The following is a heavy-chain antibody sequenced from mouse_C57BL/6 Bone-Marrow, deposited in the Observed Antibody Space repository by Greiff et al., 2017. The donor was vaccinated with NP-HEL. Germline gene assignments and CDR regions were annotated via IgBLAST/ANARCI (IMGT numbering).Heavy chain of an antibody. V-gene: IGHV1-59*01. D-gene: IGHD1-1*01. Sequence: QVQLQQPGAELVRPGTSVKLSCKASGYTFTSYWMHWVKQRPGQGLEWIGVIDPSDSYTNYNQKFKGKATLTVDTSSSTAYMQLSSLTSEDSAVYYCARPNYYYGSSGFAYWGQGTLVTVSA. CDR1: GYTFTSYW. J-gene: IGHJ3*01. CDR3: ARPNYYYGSSGFAY. CDR2: IDPSDSYT.